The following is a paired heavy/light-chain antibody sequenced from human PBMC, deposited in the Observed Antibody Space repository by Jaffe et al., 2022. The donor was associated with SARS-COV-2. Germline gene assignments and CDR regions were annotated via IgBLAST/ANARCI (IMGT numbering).Heavy chain of an antibody. J-gene: IGHJ3*01. CDR3: ARDPDAFDV. Sequence: QLVQSGGGLVQPGGSLTLSCAASGFNFNTYTMNWVRQAPGKGLEWLAYISSTSTAIDYADSVKGRFTISRDNGRKSLYLQMDSLSAEDTAVYYCARDPDAFDVWGQGTMVTVSS. CDR2: ISSTSTAI. V-gene: IGHV3-48*01. CDR1: GFNFNTYT.
Light chain of an antibody. Sequence: DIQMTQSPSSLSASVGDRVTITCRASQSIRSYLNWYQQKPGRAPKLLIFAASSLQSGVPSRFSGSESGTDFNLTINSLQTEDSATYYCQQSYSGPRTFGQGTKV. CDR2: AAS. J-gene: IGKJ1*01. V-gene: IGKV1-39*01. CDR3: QQSYSGPRT. CDR1: QSIRSY.